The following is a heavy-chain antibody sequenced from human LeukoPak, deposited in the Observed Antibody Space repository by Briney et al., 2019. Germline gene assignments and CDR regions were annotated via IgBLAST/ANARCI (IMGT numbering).Heavy chain of an antibody. V-gene: IGHV3-21*01. J-gene: IGHJ4*02. CDR3: VSVPYYYHSCF. Sequence: GGSLRLSCAASGFTSSNYTMNWVRQAPGQGLEWVSSISSSSSYIYYADSMQGRFTISRDNAKNSLYLQMNSLRAEDTAVYYCVSVPYYYHSCFWGQGTLVTVSS. CDR1: GFTSSNYT. D-gene: IGHD3-22*01. CDR2: ISSSSSYI.